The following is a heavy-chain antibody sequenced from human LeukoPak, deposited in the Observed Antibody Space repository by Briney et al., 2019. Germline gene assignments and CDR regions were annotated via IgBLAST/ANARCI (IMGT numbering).Heavy chain of an antibody. J-gene: IGHJ4*02. V-gene: IGHV3-11*01. Sequence: GGSLRLSCAASEFVFSDYYMSWVRQAPGKGLEWVSYISSGGDTKYYAASVKGRFTISRDNAKNSLYLQMNNLRAEDTAVYYCAREVGGDYGSGTFFDLWGQGNMVTVSS. CDR1: EFVFSDYY. CDR2: ISSGGDTK. D-gene: IGHD3-10*01. CDR3: AREVGGDYGSGTFFDL.